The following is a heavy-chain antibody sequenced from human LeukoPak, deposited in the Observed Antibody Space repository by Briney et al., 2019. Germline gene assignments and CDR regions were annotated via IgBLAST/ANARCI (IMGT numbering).Heavy chain of an antibody. CDR3: AKALYSSSWYVGY. Sequence: GGSLRLSCAASGFTFGNHRMNWVRQAPGKGLEWVSAISGSGGSTYYADSVKGRFTISRDNSKNTLYLQMNSLRAEDTAVYYCAKALYSSSWYVGYWGQGTLVTVSS. CDR2: ISGSGGST. CDR1: GFTFGNHR. V-gene: IGHV3-23*01. J-gene: IGHJ4*02. D-gene: IGHD6-13*01.